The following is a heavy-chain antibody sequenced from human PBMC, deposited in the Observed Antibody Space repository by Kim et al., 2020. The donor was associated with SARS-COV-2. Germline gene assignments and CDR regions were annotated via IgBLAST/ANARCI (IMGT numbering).Heavy chain of an antibody. CDR3: ARVRRITIFGVVITDAFDI. CDR2: IYYSGST. CDR1: GGSISSYY. V-gene: IGHV4-59*01. J-gene: IGHJ3*02. Sequence: SETLSLTCTVSGGSISSYYWNWIRQPPGKGLEWIGYIYYSGSTNYNPSLKSRATISVDTSKNQFSLKLSPVTAADTAVYYCARVRRITIFGVVITDAFDIWGQGTMVPLSS. D-gene: IGHD3-3*01.